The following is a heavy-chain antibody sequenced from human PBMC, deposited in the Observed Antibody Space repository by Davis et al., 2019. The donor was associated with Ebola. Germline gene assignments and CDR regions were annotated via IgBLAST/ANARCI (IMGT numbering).Heavy chain of an antibody. J-gene: IGHJ3*01. CDR2: VFQSVTT. CDR3: ARGVFEFSASSLDGFAV. V-gene: IGHV4-38-2*02. Sequence: SETLSLTCTVSGYSIRSGYYWGWIRRAPGKGLEWMGSVFQSVTTYYNPSLESRLNISIDTSKNQLSLKLTSVTAADTAVYYCARGVFEFSASSLDGFAVWGPGTLVTVSS. CDR1: GYSIRSGYY. D-gene: IGHD5-24*01.